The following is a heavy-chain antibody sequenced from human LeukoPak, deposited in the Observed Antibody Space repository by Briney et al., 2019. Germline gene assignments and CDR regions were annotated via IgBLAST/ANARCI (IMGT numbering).Heavy chain of an antibody. Sequence: GGSLRLSCTASGFSVSHNYMNWVRQAPGKGLEWVALIYSGGNTHYADSVKGRFTISRGNSKNTLYLQMSSLRVEDTAVYYCTRDTPGIAASVSGGWGQGTLLTVSS. CDR2: IYSGGNT. D-gene: IGHD6-13*01. V-gene: IGHV3-53*01. J-gene: IGHJ4*02. CDR3: TRDTPGIAASVSGG. CDR1: GFSVSHNY.